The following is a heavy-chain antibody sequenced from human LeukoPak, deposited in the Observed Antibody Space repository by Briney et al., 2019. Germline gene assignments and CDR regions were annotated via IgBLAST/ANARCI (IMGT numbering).Heavy chain of an antibody. CDR3: ARYIAAAGGDWFDP. Sequence: PSETLSLTCTVSGGSISSGSYYWSWIRQPAGKGLEWIGRIYTSGSTNYNPSLKSRVTISVDTSKNQFSLKLSSVTAADTAVYYCARYIAAAGGDWFDPWGQGTLVTVSS. J-gene: IGHJ5*02. CDR1: GGSISSGSYY. CDR2: IYTSGST. V-gene: IGHV4-61*02. D-gene: IGHD6-13*01.